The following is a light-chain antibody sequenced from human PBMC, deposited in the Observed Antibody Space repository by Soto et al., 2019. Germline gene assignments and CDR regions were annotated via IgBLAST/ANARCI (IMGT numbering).Light chain of an antibody. Sequence: QLTHSPSSQCAHEGASVTITCWASQGVRRSLSWYQQKPGRAPILLISAASTLQSGVPARFSGSGSGTDFTLSITSLQPEDFATYYCQQLNTYPVTFGGGTKVDI. CDR1: QGVRRS. V-gene: IGKV1-9*01. CDR3: QQLNTYPVT. J-gene: IGKJ4*01. CDR2: AAS.